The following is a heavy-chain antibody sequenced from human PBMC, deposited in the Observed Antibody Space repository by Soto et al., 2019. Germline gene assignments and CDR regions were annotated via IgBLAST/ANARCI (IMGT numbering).Heavy chain of an antibody. D-gene: IGHD2-21*02. CDR1: GDSINNRSYY. CDR2: IYYSGST. CDR3: ARQRTSVVTQAYFDS. V-gene: IGHV4-39*01. Sequence: SETLSLTCTVTGDSINNRSYYWGWIRQPPGKGLEWIGSIYYSGSTYNNPSLKSRVSMSVDTSKNQFSLKLRSVTAADTALYYCARQRTSVVTQAYFDSWGQGSLVT. J-gene: IGHJ4*02.